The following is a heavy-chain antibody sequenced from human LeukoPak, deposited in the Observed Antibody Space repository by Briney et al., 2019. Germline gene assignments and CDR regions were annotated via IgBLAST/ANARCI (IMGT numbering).Heavy chain of an antibody. CDR3: ARARGGDMVRGVPDYFDY. CDR1: GGSISSGSYY. D-gene: IGHD3-10*01. J-gene: IGHJ4*02. Sequence: SQTLSLTCTVSGGSISSGSYYWSWIRQPAGRGLEWIGRIYTSGSTNYNPSLKSRVTISVDTSKKQFSLKRSSVTAADTAVYYCARARGGDMVRGVPDYFDYWGQGTLVTVSS. CDR2: IYTSGST. V-gene: IGHV4-61*02.